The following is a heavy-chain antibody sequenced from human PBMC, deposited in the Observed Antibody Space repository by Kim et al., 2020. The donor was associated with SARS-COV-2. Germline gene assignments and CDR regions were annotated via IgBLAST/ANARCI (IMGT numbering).Heavy chain of an antibody. Sequence: ASVKVSCKASGYTFTSYAMNWVQQAPGQGLEWMGWINTNTGNPTYAQGFTGRFVFSLDTSVSTAYLQISSLKAEDTAVYYCAREFMGAKYYSSSWHNDDYWGQGTLVTVSS. J-gene: IGHJ4*02. V-gene: IGHV7-4-1*02. CDR3: AREFMGAKYYSSSWHNDDY. CDR2: INTNTGNP. CDR1: GYTFTSYA. D-gene: IGHD6-13*01.